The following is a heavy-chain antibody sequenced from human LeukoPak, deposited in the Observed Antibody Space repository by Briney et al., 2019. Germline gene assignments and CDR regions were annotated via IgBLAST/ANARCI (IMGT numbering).Heavy chain of an antibody. D-gene: IGHD2-2*01. CDR1: GFTVSRNY. CDR2: IHSVGTT. CDR3: ARSTRALVPTADDAFDI. V-gene: IGHV3-66*02. Sequence: GGSLRLSGAASGFTVSRNYMNWVRQAPGKGLEWVSIIHSVGTTYYADSVKGRCTISRDYSKNTLYLQMNSLRVEDTAVYYCARSTRALVPTADDAFDIWGRGTMVTVSS. J-gene: IGHJ3*02.